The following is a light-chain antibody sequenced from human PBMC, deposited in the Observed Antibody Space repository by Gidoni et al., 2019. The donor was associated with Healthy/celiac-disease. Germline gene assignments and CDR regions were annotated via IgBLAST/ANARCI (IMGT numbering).Light chain of an antibody. J-gene: IGKJ3*01. Sequence: EIVLTPSPGTLSLSPGERATLSCRASQSVSSSYLAWYQQKPGQAPRLLIYGASSRATGIPDRFSGSGSGTDFTLTISRLETEDCAVYYCQQYGSSPLFTFGPGTKVDIK. V-gene: IGKV3-20*01. CDR2: GAS. CDR1: QSVSSSY. CDR3: QQYGSSPLFT.